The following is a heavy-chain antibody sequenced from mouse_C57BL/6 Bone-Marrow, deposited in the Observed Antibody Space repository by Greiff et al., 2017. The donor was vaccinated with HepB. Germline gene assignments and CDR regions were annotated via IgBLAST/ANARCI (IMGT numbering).Heavy chain of an antibody. CDR2: IYPSSGNT. Sequence: QVTLKESGAELARPGASVKLSCKASGYTFTSYGISWVKQRTGQGLEWIGEIYPSSGNTYYNEKFKGKATLTADKSSSTAYMELRSLTSEDSAVYFCARGHYGNLFDYWGQGTTLTVSS. J-gene: IGHJ2*01. V-gene: IGHV1-81*01. CDR3: ARGHYGNLFDY. CDR1: GYTFTSYG. D-gene: IGHD2-1*01.